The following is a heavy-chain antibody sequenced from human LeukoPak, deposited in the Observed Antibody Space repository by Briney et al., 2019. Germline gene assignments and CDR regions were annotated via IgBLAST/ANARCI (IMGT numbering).Heavy chain of an antibody. CDR1: GGPISSSSYY. CDR3: GREKYSPGAVDY. D-gene: IGHD6-6*01. CDR2: IYYSGST. V-gene: IGHV4-39*01. J-gene: IGHJ4*02. Sequence: PSETLSLTCGVSGGPISSSSYYGGWIRRPPGKGLGWIGSIYYSGSTSYNPSIKSRVTMSVDTSTNQFSLKVSSVTAADAAVYYCGREKYSPGAVDYWGQGSLVTVSS.